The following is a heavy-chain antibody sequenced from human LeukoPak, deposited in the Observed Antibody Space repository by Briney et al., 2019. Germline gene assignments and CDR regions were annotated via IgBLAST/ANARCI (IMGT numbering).Heavy chain of an antibody. V-gene: IGHV4-59*01. CDR1: GESLNSYY. D-gene: IGHD1-26*01. CDR3: ARTQSQSGSYRYYFGY. J-gene: IGHJ4*02. Sequence: SETLSLTCAVYGESLNSYYWSWIRQPPGGGLEWIGYIYYISNTNYNPSLKSRVTMSVDPSKNQFSLKLNSVTAADTAVYYCARTQSQSGSYRYYFGYWGQGTLVTVSS. CDR2: IYYISNT.